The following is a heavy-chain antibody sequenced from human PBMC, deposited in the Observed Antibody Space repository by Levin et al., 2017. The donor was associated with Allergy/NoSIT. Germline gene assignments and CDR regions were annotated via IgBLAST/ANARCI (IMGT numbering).Heavy chain of an antibody. D-gene: IGHD2-2*02. CDR1: GFTFSSYA. V-gene: IGHV3-30-3*01. CDR2: ISYDGSNK. CDR3: ARSPQVVPAAITPLMDG. J-gene: IGHJ6*03. Sequence: LSLTCAASGFTFSSYAMHWVRQAPGKGLEWVAVISYDGSNKYYADSVKGRFTISRDNSKNTLYLQMNSLRAEDTAVYYCARSPQVVPAAITPLMDGWGKGTTVTVSS.